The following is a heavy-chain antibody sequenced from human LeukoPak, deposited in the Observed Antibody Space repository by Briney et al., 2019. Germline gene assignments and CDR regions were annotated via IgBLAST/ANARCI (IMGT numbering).Heavy chain of an antibody. V-gene: IGHV1-69*13. J-gene: IGHJ5*02. CDR3: ARVPTHYYDSSGYP. D-gene: IGHD3-22*01. Sequence: SVKVSCKASGGTFSSYAISWVRQAPGQGLEWMGGIIPIFGTANYAQKFQGRVTITADESTSTAYMELSSLRSEDTAVYYCARVPTHYYDSSGYPWGQGTLVTVSS. CDR2: IIPIFGTA. CDR1: GGTFSSYA.